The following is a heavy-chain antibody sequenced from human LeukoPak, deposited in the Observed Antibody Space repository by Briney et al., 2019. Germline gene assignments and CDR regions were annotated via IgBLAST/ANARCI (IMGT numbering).Heavy chain of an antibody. D-gene: IGHD1-26*01. J-gene: IGHJ4*02. CDR1: GGSISSTSYF. CDR2: LSYIGST. CDR3: ARDGVRLVGAWDYFDY. Sequence: SETLSLTCTVSGGSISSTSYFWGWIRQPPGKGLEWIGHLSYIGSTYYKSSLKSRVTISVDTSKNQFSLKLTSVTAADTAMYYCARDGVRLVGAWDYFDYWGQGTLVTVSS. V-gene: IGHV4-39*02.